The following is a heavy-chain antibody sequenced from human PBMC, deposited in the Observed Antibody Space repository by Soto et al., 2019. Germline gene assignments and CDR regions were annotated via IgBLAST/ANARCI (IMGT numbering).Heavy chain of an antibody. Sequence: GSLRLPCAASGFTFSSYAMHWVRQAPGKGLEWVAVISYDGSNKYYADSVKGRFTISRDNSKNTLYLQMNSLRAEDTAVYYCAREGNDAFDIWGQGTMVTVSS. CDR1: GFTFSSYA. CDR3: AREGNDAFDI. D-gene: IGHD3-10*01. CDR2: ISYDGSNK. V-gene: IGHV3-30*04. J-gene: IGHJ3*02.